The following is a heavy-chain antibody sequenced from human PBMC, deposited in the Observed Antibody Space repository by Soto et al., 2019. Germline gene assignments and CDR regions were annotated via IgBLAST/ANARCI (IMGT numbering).Heavy chain of an antibody. CDR1: GFTFTSFA. V-gene: IGHV3-23*01. J-gene: IGHJ5*02. D-gene: IGHD3-3*01. Sequence: GGSLRLSCAASGFTFTSFAMSWVRQAPGKGLEWVSGASGSGGSTYYADSVKGRFTISRDSSTNTLYLQMNNLRAEDTAVYYCAKGAGFDFWSTKTHWFDPWGQGTLVTVSS. CDR2: ASGSGGST. CDR3: AKGAGFDFWSTKTHWFDP.